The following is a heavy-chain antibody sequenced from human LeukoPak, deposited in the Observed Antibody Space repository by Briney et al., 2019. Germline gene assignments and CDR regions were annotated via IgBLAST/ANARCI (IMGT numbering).Heavy chain of an antibody. CDR3: AKSYLYDSTAYYFDY. Sequence: GRSLRLSCAASASTFTGYAMSWVREALGKGLEWFSSISGSGLTTYYADSVKGRFAISRDNSKNTLYPQMNSLRAEDTAVYYCAKSYLYDSTAYYFDYWGQGTLVTVSS. J-gene: IGHJ4*02. CDR2: ISGSGLTT. CDR1: ASTFTGYA. D-gene: IGHD3-22*01. V-gene: IGHV3-23*01.